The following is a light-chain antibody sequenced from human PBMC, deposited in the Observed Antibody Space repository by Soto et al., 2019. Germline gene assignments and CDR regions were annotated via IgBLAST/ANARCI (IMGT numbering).Light chain of an antibody. J-gene: IGLJ3*02. CDR1: SSNIGSNT. Sequence: QSVLTQPPSASGTPGQRVTISCSGSSSNIGSNTVNWYQQLPGTAPKLLIYSNNQRPSGVPDRFSGSKSGTSASLAISGLQSEDEADYYCAAWEDSLNGWVFGGGTQLT. V-gene: IGLV1-44*01. CDR3: AAWEDSLNGWV. CDR2: SNN.